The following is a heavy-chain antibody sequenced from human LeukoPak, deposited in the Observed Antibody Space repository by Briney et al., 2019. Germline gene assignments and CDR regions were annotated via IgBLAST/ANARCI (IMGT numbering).Heavy chain of an antibody. CDR1: GFTFSSYW. CDR2: IKSDGSTT. Sequence: TGGSLRLSCAASGFTFSSYWMHWVRQAPGKGLVWVSHIKSDGSTTNYADSVKGRFTISRDNAKNTLYLQMNSLRAEDTAVYYCATDYYDSSGYYPKNDYWGQGTLVTVSS. J-gene: IGHJ4*02. CDR3: ATDYYDSSGYYPKNDY. V-gene: IGHV3-74*01. D-gene: IGHD3-22*01.